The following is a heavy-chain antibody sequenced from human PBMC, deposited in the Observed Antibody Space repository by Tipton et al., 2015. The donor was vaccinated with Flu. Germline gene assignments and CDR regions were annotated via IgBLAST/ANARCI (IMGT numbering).Heavy chain of an antibody. CDR3: ARGTVTTTDY. CDR1: GGSISSSSYY. Sequence: TLSLTCTVSGGSISSSSYYWGWIRQPPGKGLEWIGSIYYSGSTYYNPSLKGRVTISVDTSKNQFSLKLSSVTAADTAVYYRARGTVTTTDYWGQGTLVTVSS. V-gene: IGHV4-39*07. D-gene: IGHD4-11*01. J-gene: IGHJ4*02. CDR2: IYYSGST.